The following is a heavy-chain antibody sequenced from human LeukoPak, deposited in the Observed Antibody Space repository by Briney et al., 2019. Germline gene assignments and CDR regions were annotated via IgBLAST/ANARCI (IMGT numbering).Heavy chain of an antibody. CDR2: ISAYNGNT. Sequence: ASVKVSCKASGYTFTSYGISWVRQAPGQGLEWMGWISAYNGNTNYAQKFQGRVTMTRDTSTSTVYMELSSLRSEDTAVYYCALSGWYDQGEVNYWGQGTLVTVSS. J-gene: IGHJ4*02. CDR1: GYTFTSYG. CDR3: ALSGWYDQGEVNY. D-gene: IGHD6-19*01. V-gene: IGHV1-18*01.